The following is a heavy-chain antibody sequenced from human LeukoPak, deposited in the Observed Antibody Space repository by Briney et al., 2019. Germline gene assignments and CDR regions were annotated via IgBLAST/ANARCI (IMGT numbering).Heavy chain of an antibody. CDR2: INHSGST. Sequence: SETLSLTCTVSGGSISGNYWSWIRQPPGKGLEWIGEINHSGSTNYNPSLKSRVTISVDASKNQFSLKLSSVTAADTAVYYCARIAQAYCGGDCYSPGFAGSYWGQGTLVTVSS. CDR1: GGSISGNY. J-gene: IGHJ4*02. D-gene: IGHD2-21*02. V-gene: IGHV4-34*01. CDR3: ARIAQAYCGGDCYSPGFAGSY.